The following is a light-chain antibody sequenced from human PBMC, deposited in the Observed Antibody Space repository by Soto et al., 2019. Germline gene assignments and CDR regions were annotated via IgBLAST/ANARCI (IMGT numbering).Light chain of an antibody. CDR2: WAS. V-gene: IGKV4-1*01. J-gene: IGKJ1*01. CDR1: QSVLYSSNNKNY. Sequence: DIVMTQAPDSLAVSLGERATINCKSSQSVLYSSNNKNYLAWYQQKPGQPPKLLIYWASTRESGVPDRFSGSWSGTDFTLTISSLQGEDLAVYWCQQYFSPRSTLGQGKKVVIK. CDR3: QQYFSPRST.